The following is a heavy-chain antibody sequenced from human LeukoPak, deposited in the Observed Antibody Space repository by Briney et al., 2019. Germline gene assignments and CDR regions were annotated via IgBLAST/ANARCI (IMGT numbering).Heavy chain of an antibody. CDR3: GRHANGDSSAAFDL. J-gene: IGHJ3*01. V-gene: IGHV4-4*02. D-gene: IGHD2-8*01. Sequence: SETLSLTCAVSGDSISDKYWWRWVRQFPDKGLEWMGEVYRSGGTSYNPSLKSRVTVSIDYSKNQFSLNLRSVTAADTAVYYCGRHANGDSSAAFDLWGQGTMVFVSS. CDR1: GDSISDKYW. CDR2: VYRSGGT.